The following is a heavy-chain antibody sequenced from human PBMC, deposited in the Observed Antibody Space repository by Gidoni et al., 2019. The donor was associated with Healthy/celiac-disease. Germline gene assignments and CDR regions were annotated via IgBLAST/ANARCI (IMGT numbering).Heavy chain of an antibody. J-gene: IGHJ4*02. Sequence: QVQLVQSGAEVNKPGASVKVSCKASGYTFTSSYMHWVRQAPGQGLEWMGIINPSGGSTSYAQKFQGRVTMNRDTSTSTVYMELSSLRSEDTAVYYCARDIYDFWSGYYGDYWGQGTLVTVSS. V-gene: IGHV1-46*01. CDR1: GYTFTSSY. D-gene: IGHD3-3*01. CDR2: INPSGGST. CDR3: ARDIYDFWSGYYGDY.